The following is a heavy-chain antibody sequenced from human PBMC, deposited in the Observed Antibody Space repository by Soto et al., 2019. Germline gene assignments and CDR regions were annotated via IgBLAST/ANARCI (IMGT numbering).Heavy chain of an antibody. CDR2: IWYDGSNK. V-gene: IGHV3-33*01. D-gene: IGHD6-13*01. CDR3: ARDHRHQLARYSFDY. CDR1: GFTFSSYG. Sequence: SLRLSCAASGFTFSSYGMHWVRQAPGKGLEWVAVIWYDGSNKYYADSVKGRFTISRDNSKNTLYLQMNSLRAEDTAVYYCARDHRHQLARYSFDYWGQGTLVTVSS. J-gene: IGHJ4*02.